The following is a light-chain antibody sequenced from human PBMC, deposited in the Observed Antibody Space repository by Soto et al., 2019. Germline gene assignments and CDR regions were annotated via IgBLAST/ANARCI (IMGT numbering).Light chain of an antibody. CDR1: RSNIGTYA. Sequence: QSVLTQSPSASVTPGQRVTISCSGSRSNIGTYAVNWYQQLPGAAPTLLIFRNHQRPSGVPDRFSGSKSGTSASLAISGPQSEDEADYYCQAWDDSLRAVVFGGGTKVTVL. V-gene: IGLV1-44*01. J-gene: IGLJ2*01. CDR3: QAWDDSLRAVV. CDR2: RNH.